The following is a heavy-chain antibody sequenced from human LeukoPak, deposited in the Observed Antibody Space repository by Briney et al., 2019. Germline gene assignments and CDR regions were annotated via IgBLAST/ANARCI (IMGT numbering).Heavy chain of an antibody. CDR2: INPNSGGT. Sequence: PVASVKVSCKASGGTFSSYAISWVRQAPGQGLEWMGWINPNSGGTNYAQKFQGRVTMTRDTSISTAYMELSRLRSDDTAVYYCARGLARTSKLRYFDWLPNTDAFDIWGQGTMVTVSS. D-gene: IGHD3-9*01. CDR3: ARGLARTSKLRYFDWLPNTDAFDI. J-gene: IGHJ3*02. CDR1: GGTFSSYA. V-gene: IGHV1-2*02.